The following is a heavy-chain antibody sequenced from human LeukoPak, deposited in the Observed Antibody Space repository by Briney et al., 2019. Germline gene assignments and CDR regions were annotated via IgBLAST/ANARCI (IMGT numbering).Heavy chain of an antibody. V-gene: IGHV3-23*01. CDR1: GFTFTNYA. CDR2: ISGSDSKT. Sequence: GGSLRLSCAASGFTFTNYAMTWVRQAPGKGLEWVSGISGSDSKTYYADSVKGRFTISRDNSKNTVYLQMNGLRAEDTAIYYCAKDAANYPFFFDSWGQGTPVTVSS. J-gene: IGHJ4*02. CDR3: AKDAANYPFFFDS. D-gene: IGHD4/OR15-4a*01.